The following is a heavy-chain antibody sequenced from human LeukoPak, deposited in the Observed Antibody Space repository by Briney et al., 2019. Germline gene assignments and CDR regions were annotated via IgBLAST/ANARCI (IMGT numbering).Heavy chain of an antibody. V-gene: IGHV6-1*01. CDR3: ARDPDSSSEWGPFDY. Sequence: SQTLSLTCAVSGDSVSGNSASWNWIRQSPSGCLEWLGRTYYRSKWYTDYAHSVKSRITINPDTSKNEFSLQLDSVTPEDTAVYYCARDPDSSSEWGPFDYWGQGTLVTVSS. J-gene: IGHJ4*02. CDR2: TYYRSKWYT. CDR1: GDSVSGNSAS. D-gene: IGHD6-6*01.